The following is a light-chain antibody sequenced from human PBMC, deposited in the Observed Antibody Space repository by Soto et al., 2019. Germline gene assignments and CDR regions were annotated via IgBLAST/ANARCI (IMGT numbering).Light chain of an antibody. V-gene: IGKV1-5*01. J-gene: IGKJ1*01. Sequence: DIQMTQSPSTLSASVGDRVTTTCRASQSISSWLAWYQQKPGKAPKPLISDASSLKSGVPSRFSGSGSATEFTLTISSLQPDDFATYYCQQYNSYSRTFGQGTKVDIK. CDR1: QSISSW. CDR2: DAS. CDR3: QQYNSYSRT.